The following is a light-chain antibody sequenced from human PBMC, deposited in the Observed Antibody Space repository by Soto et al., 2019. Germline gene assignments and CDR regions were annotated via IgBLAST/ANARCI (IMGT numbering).Light chain of an antibody. CDR2: LGS. Sequence: DIMMTQSPLSLPVTPGEPASISCRSSQSLLHNNGYNYLDWYLQKPGQSPQLLIYLGSNRASGVPDRFSGSGSGTDFTLKISRVEAEDVGVYYCMQALQTPWTFGQGTKVEIK. CDR1: QSLLHNNGYNY. J-gene: IGKJ1*01. V-gene: IGKV2-28*01. CDR3: MQALQTPWT.